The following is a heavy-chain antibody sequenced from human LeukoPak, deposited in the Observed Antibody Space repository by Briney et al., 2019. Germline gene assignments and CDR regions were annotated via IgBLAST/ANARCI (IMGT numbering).Heavy chain of an antibody. CDR1: GGSFSGYY. J-gene: IGHJ4*02. V-gene: IGHV4-59*08. Sequence: KPSETLSLTCAVYGGSFSGYYWSWIRQPPGKGLEWIGYIYYSGSTNYNPSLKSRVTISVDTSKNQFSLKLSSVTAADTAVYYCARQEYCSSTSCYLVYWGQRTLVTVSS. CDR2: IYYSGST. CDR3: ARQEYCSSTSCYLVY. D-gene: IGHD2-2*01.